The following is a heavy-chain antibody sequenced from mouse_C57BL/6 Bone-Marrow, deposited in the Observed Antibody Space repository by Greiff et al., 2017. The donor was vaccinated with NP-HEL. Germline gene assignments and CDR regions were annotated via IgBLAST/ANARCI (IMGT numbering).Heavy chain of an antibody. CDR3: ARSFLYSKGYFDV. CDR1: GYTFTSYW. D-gene: IGHD2-5*01. J-gene: IGHJ1*03. V-gene: IGHV1-53*01. Sequence: QVQLQQPGTELVKPGASVTLSCKASGYTFTSYWMHWVKQWPGQGLEWIGNINPSNGGTNYNEKFKSKATLTVDKSSSTAYMQLSSLTSEDSAVYYCARSFLYSKGYFDVWGKGTTVTVSS. CDR2: INPSNGGT.